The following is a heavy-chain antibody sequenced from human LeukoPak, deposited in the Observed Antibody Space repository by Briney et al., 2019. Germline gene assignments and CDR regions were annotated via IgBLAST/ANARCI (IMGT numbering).Heavy chain of an antibody. CDR2: IYYSGST. D-gene: IGHD4-17*01. Sequence: KTPETLSLTCTVSGGSIISYYWSWIRQPPGKGLEWIGYIYYSGSTNYNPSLKSRVTISVDTSKNQFSLKLSSVTAADTAVYYCARRDDYGDYNWFDPWGQGTLVTVSS. V-gene: IGHV4-59*08. J-gene: IGHJ5*02. CDR1: GGSIISYY. CDR3: ARRDDYGDYNWFDP.